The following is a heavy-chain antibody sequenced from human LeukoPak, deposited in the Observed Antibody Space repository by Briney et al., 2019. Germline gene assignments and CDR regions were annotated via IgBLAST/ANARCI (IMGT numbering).Heavy chain of an antibody. CDR1: GFTFGTYW. D-gene: IGHD2-2*01. Sequence: GGSLRLSCTASGFTFGTYWMTWVRQAPGKGLEWVANMKQDGSEKYYVDSVKGQFTISRDNAKNSLYLQMNSLRAEDTAVYYCARIYCSSANCYRHFDYWGQGTLVTVSS. CDR2: MKQDGSEK. J-gene: IGHJ4*02. V-gene: IGHV3-7*01. CDR3: ARIYCSSANCYRHFDY.